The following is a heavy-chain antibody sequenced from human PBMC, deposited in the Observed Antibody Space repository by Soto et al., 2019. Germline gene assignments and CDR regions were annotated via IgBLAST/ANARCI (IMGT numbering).Heavy chain of an antibody. CDR3: AKDGGGAPIFGVVNNRFDP. V-gene: IGHV3-23*01. J-gene: IGHJ5*02. CDR1: GFTFSNYA. Sequence: EVQLLESGGGLVQPGGSLRLSCGASGFTFSNYAMSWVRQAPGKGLEWVSAISGSGRRTYYADSVKGRFTISRDNSKNTLYLQMNSLRAEDTAVYYCAKDGGGAPIFGVVNNRFDPWGQGTLVTVSS. CDR2: ISGSGRRT. D-gene: IGHD3-3*01.